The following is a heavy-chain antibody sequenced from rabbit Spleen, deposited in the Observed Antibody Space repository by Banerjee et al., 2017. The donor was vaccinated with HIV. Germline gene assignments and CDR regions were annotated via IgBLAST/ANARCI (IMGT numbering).Heavy chain of an antibody. CDR3: ARDGAGGSYFAL. V-gene: IGHV1S43*01. D-gene: IGHD8-1*01. Sequence: QEQLVESGGGLVQPEGSLTLTCTASGFSFSAYFYMNWVRQAPGKGLEWIGYIDPVFGITYYANWVNGRFSISRENAQNTVFLQMTSLTAADTATYFCARDGAGGSYFALWGPGTLVTVS. CDR2: IDPVFGIT. J-gene: IGHJ4*01. CDR1: GFSFSAYFY.